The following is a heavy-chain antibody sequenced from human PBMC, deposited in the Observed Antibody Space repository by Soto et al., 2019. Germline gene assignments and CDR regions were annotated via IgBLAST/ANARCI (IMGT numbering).Heavy chain of an antibody. D-gene: IGHD6-19*01. CDR3: AHRRVSSGFGY. V-gene: IGHV4-30-2*01. J-gene: IGHJ4*02. Sequence: SETLSLTCAVSGGSISSGGYSWSWIRQPPGKGLEWIGYIYHSGSIYYNPSLKSRVTISVDRSKNQLSLKLSSVTAADTATYYCAHRRVSSGFGYWGQGTLVTVSS. CDR2: IYHSGSI. CDR1: GGSISSGGYS.